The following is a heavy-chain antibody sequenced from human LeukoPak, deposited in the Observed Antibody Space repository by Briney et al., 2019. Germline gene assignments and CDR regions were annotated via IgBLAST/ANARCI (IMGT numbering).Heavy chain of an antibody. CDR3: AKDLRFMMVVAASPLDY. CDR1: GFTFSSYA. CDR2: ISGSGGST. D-gene: IGHD2-15*01. J-gene: IGHJ4*02. Sequence: GGSLRLSCAASGFTFSSYAMSWVRQAPGEGLEWVSAISGSGGSTYYADSVKGRFTISRDNSKNTLYLQMNSLRAEDTAVYYCAKDLRFMMVVAASPLDYWGQGTLVTVSS. V-gene: IGHV3-23*01.